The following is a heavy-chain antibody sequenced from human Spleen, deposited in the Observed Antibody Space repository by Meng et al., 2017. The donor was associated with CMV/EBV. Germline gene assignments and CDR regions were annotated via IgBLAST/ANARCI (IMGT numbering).Heavy chain of an antibody. V-gene: IGHV4-34*01. CDR1: GGSFSGYY. Sequence: GSLRLSCDVYGGSFSGYYWSWIRQPPGKGLEWIGEINHSGRATYNPSLESRVTMSIVTSKNEISLKLSSVTAADTAMYYCAGPDDMGSSPHDPFDMWGQGTMVTVSS. CDR3: AGPDDMGSSPHDPFDM. CDR2: INHSGRA. D-gene: IGHD1-1*01. J-gene: IGHJ3*02.